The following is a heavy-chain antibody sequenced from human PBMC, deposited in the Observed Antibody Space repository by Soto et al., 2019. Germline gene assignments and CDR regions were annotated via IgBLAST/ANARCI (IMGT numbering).Heavy chain of an antibody. V-gene: IGHV1-18*01. Sequence: ASVKVSCKDSGYTFTSCGISWVRQDTGQGLEWMGWISAYNGNTNYAQKLQGRVTMTTDTSTSTAYMELRSLRSDDTAVYYCAIFSGGSWHDAFDIWGQGTMVTVSS. D-gene: IGHD2-15*01. CDR3: AIFSGGSWHDAFDI. CDR2: ISAYNGNT. J-gene: IGHJ3*02. CDR1: GYTFTSCG.